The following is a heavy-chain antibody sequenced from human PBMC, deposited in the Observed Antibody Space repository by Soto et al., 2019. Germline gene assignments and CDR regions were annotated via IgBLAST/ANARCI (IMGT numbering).Heavy chain of an antibody. CDR2: FHYGKNT. CDR1: GGSISSGPYS. V-gene: IGHV4-39*01. J-gene: IGHJ6*02. D-gene: IGHD2-2*01. Sequence: QLQLQESGPGLVKPSETLSLTCTVSGGSISSGPYSWGWIRQPPGEGLEWIATFHYGKNTHYTPSLESRVSISVDTSKNQFSLRVTSVTAADTALYYCARQGGYCSSTNCYGYYAMDVWGQGTTVTVSS. CDR3: ARQGGYCSSTNCYGYYAMDV.